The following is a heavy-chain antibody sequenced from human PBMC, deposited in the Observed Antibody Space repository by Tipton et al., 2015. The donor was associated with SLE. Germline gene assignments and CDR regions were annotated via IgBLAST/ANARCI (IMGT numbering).Heavy chain of an antibody. D-gene: IGHD3-10*01. V-gene: IGHV3-11*01. CDR2: ITTSGHTI. Sequence: SLRLSCVASGFTFSDSYMCWIRQAPGKGLEWISYITTSGHTIYYADSVQGRFTISRDNAKNSLFLQMNSLRAEDTAVYYCARDLTMVQGVRRFDYWGQGTLVTVSS. CDR3: ARDLTMVQGVRRFDY. CDR1: GFTFSDSY. J-gene: IGHJ4*02.